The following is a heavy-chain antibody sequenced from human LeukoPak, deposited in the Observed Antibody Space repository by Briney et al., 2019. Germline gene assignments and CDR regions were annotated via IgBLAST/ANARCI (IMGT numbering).Heavy chain of an antibody. Sequence: GGSLRLSCVASGFTFSNYWMHWVRQAPGKGLVRVSGIRSDGSRTTYADSVKGRFTISRDNAKNTLYLQMNSLRAEDTAVYYCARDTASAFDYWGQGTLVTVSS. CDR1: GFTFSNYW. V-gene: IGHV3-74*01. CDR2: IRSDGSRT. D-gene: IGHD2-21*02. CDR3: ARDTASAFDY. J-gene: IGHJ4*02.